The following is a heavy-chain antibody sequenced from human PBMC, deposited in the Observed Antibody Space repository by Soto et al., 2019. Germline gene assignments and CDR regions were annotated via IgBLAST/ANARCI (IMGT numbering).Heavy chain of an antibody. D-gene: IGHD3-9*01. CDR1: NGSISTYY. J-gene: IGHJ5*02. CDR2: VYYSGTT. CDR3: VRDYLLTGFDT. Sequence: SETLSLTCTVSNGSISTYYCTWVRQPPWKGLEWIGYVYYSGTTNYNPSLKSRVGMSIDTSKNQFSLELKSVTDADTATYYCVRDYLLTGFDTWGQGTLLTVSS. V-gene: IGHV4-59*01.